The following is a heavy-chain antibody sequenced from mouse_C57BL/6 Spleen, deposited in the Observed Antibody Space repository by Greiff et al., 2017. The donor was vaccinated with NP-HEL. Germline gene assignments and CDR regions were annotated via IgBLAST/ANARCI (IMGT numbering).Heavy chain of an antibody. J-gene: IGHJ4*01. CDR2: IYPGDGDT. CDR1: GYAFSSSW. CDR3: ARHQAMDY. Sequence: VKLQQSGPELVKPGASVKISCKASGYAFSSSWMNWVKQRPGKGLEWIGRIYPGDGDTNYNGKFKGKATLTADKSSSTAYMQLSSLAAEDSAVYFCARHQAMDYWGQGTSVTVSS. V-gene: IGHV1-82*01.